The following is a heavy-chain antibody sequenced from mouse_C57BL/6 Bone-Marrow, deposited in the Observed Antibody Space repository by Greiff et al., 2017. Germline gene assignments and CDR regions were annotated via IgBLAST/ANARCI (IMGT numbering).Heavy chain of an antibody. J-gene: IGHJ1*03. Sequence: QVHVKQPGAELVMPGASVKLSCKASGYTFTSYWMHWVKQRPGQGLEWIGEIDPSDSYTNYNQKFKGKSTLTVDKSSSTAYMQLSSLTSEDSAVYYCARERDGRYGYFDVWGTGTTVTVSS. CDR2: IDPSDSYT. D-gene: IGHD2-3*01. CDR1: GYTFTSYW. V-gene: IGHV1-69*01. CDR3: ARERDGRYGYFDV.